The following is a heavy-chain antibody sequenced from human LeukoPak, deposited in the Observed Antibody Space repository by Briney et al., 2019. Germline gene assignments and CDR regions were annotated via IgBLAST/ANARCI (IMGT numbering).Heavy chain of an antibody. CDR3: ARNSSSSSWYDAFDI. Sequence: ASVTVSCKASGYTFTSYGISWVRQAPGQGLEWMGWISAYNGNTNYAQKLQGRVTMTTDTSTSTAYMELRSLRSDDTAVYYCARNSSSSSWYDAFDIWGQGTMVTVSS. V-gene: IGHV1-18*01. J-gene: IGHJ3*02. D-gene: IGHD6-13*01. CDR1: GYTFTSYG. CDR2: ISAYNGNT.